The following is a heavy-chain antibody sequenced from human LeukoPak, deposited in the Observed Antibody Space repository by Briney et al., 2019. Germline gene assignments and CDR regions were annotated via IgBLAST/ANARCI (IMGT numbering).Heavy chain of an antibody. CDR1: ADSITSGGYY. J-gene: IGHJ4*02. CDR2: IYYSGTT. Sequence: PSETLSLNCTVSADSITSGGYYWSWIRQQPGKGLEWIGYIYYSGTTYYNPSLKSRVTISVDTSKNQFSLKLSSVTAADTAVYYCARGELLFDHWGQGTLVTVSS. D-gene: IGHD3-10*01. V-gene: IGHV4-31*03. CDR3: ARGELLFDH.